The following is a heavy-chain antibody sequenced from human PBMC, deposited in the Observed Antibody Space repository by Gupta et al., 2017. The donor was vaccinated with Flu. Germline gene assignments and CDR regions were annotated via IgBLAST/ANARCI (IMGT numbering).Heavy chain of an antibody. CDR3: ARELRSGCGGDYTPQ. D-gene: IGHD2-21*02. J-gene: IGHJ4*02. V-gene: IGHV4-38-2*02. Sequence: QVQLQESGPGLVKPSETLSLTCDVSGFSVISAYYWAWIRQPPGKGLEWIGTIHHSESASYNTSLRSRVTISIDTSKNHFSLNLYSVTAADTAVYYCARELRSGCGGDYTPQWGQGTLVTVSS. CDR1: GFSVISAYY. CDR2: IHHSESA.